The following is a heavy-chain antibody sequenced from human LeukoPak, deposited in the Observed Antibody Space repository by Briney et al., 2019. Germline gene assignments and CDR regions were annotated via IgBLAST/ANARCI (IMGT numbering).Heavy chain of an antibody. V-gene: IGHV3-23*01. CDR1: GFTFSSYA. CDR2: ISGSGGST. J-gene: IGHJ4*02. Sequence: GGSLRLSCAASGFTFSSYAMSWVRQAPGKGLEWVSAISGSGGSTYYADSVKGRFTISRDNSKDTLYLQMNSLRAEDTAVYYCAKVSPYYYDSSGPFDYWGQGTLVTVSS. CDR3: AKVSPYYYDSSGPFDY. D-gene: IGHD3-22*01.